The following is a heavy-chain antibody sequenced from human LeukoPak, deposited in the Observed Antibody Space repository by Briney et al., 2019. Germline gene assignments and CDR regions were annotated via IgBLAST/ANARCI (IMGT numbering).Heavy chain of an antibody. D-gene: IGHD4-11*01. CDR3: VRRYTTEDLGNGLDL. CDR2: ILHDGNYK. Sequence: GGSLRLSCAASGFTFSNYGMHWVRQAPGKGLEWVAYILHDGNYKQYTDSVKGRFTISRDNSENSQYLQMDSLRAEDTAVYYCVRRYTTEDLGNGLDLWGQGTMVTVSS. V-gene: IGHV3-30*03. CDR1: GFTFSNYG. J-gene: IGHJ3*01.